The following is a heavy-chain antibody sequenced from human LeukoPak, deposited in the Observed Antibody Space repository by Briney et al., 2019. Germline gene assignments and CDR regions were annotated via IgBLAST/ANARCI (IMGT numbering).Heavy chain of an antibody. D-gene: IGHD3-10*01. Sequence: GSLRLSCAASGFTFSSYWMHWVRQTPGKGLMWVARIKSDGSTIYADSVQGRFTISRDNAKNMVYLQMNSLRADDTAIYYCTRAITYFYGSVTYDWFDPWGQGTRVTVSS. V-gene: IGHV3-74*01. CDR1: GFTFSSYW. J-gene: IGHJ5*02. CDR2: IKSDGST. CDR3: TRAITYFYGSVTYDWFDP.